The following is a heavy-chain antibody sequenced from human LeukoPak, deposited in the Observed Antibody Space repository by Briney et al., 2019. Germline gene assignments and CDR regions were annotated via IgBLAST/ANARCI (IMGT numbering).Heavy chain of an antibody. CDR2: MNPNSGNT. J-gene: IGHJ6*02. CDR1: GYTFTSYD. CDR3: ARGTSANWGSYYYYGMDV. Sequence: ASVTVSCKASGYTFTSYDINWVRQATGQGLEWVGWMNPNSGNTGYAQKFQGRVTMTRNTSISTAYMELSSLRSEDTAVYYCARGTSANWGSYYYYGMDVWGQGTTVTVSS. V-gene: IGHV1-8*01. D-gene: IGHD7-27*01.